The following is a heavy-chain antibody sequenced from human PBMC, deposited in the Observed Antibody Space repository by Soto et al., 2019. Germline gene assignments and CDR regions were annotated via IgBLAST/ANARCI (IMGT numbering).Heavy chain of an antibody. V-gene: IGHV5-51*01. J-gene: IGHJ6*02. CDR2: IYPGDSDT. CDR1: GYSFTSYW. D-gene: IGHD6-13*01. CDR3: ARTVAAGKYYYGMDV. Sequence: EVQLVQSGAEVKKPGESLKISCKGSGYSFTSYWIGWVRQMPGKGLECMGIIYPGDSDTRYSPSFQGQVTISADKSISTAYLQWSSLKASDTAMYYCARTVAAGKYYYGMDVWGQGTTLTVSS.